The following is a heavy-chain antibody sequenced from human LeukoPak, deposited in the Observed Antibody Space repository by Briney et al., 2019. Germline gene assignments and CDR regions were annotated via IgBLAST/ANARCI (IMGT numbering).Heavy chain of an antibody. Sequence: PGGSLRLSCAASGFTVSSNYMSWVRQAPGKGLEWVSAISGSGGSTYYADSVKGRFTISRDNSKNTLYLQMNSLRAEDTAVYYCAKASYTSDYINWFDPWGQGTLVTVSS. J-gene: IGHJ5*02. V-gene: IGHV3-23*01. CDR1: GFTVSSNY. CDR3: AKASYTSDYINWFDP. CDR2: ISGSGGST. D-gene: IGHD4-11*01.